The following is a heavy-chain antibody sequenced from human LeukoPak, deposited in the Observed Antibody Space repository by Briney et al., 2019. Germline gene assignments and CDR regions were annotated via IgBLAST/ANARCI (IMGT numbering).Heavy chain of an antibody. Sequence: PGGPLRLSCAASGFTFSSYEMNWVRQAPGKGLEWVSSISTSSSYIYYADSVKGRFTISRDNAKNSLYLQMNSLRAEDTAVYYCARHNWNYGGHFDYWGQGTLVTVSS. CDR2: ISTSSSYI. V-gene: IGHV3-21*01. D-gene: IGHD1-7*01. CDR1: GFTFSSYE. CDR3: ARHNWNYGGHFDY. J-gene: IGHJ4*02.